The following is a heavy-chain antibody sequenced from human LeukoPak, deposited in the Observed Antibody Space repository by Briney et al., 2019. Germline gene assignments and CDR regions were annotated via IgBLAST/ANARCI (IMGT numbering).Heavy chain of an antibody. CDR3: ARDLEDYGGNSLAFDI. J-gene: IGHJ3*02. CDR2: IYYSGST. Sequence: SQTLSLTCTVSGGSISSGGYYWSWIRQHPGKGLEWIGYIYYSGSTFYNPSLKSRVTISVDTSKNQFSQKLSSVTAADTAVYYCARDLEDYGGNSLAFDIWGQGTMVTVSS. V-gene: IGHV4-31*03. CDR1: GGSISSGGYY. D-gene: IGHD4-23*01.